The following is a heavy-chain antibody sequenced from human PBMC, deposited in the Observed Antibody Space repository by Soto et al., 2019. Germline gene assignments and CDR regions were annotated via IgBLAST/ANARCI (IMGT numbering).Heavy chain of an antibody. V-gene: IGHV4-30-4*01. J-gene: IGHJ4*02. CDR1: GGSISSGDYY. CDR2: IYYSGST. CDR3: ARGSSGYYTDY. Sequence: SETLSLTCTVSGGSISSGDYYWSWIRQPPGKGLEWIGYIYYSGSTYYNPSLKSRVTISVDTSKNQFSLKLSSVTAADTAVYYCARGSSGYYTDYWGQGTLVTVS. D-gene: IGHD3-22*01.